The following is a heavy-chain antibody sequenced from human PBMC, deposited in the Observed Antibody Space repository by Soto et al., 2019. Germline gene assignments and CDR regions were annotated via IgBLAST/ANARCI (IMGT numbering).Heavy chain of an antibody. J-gene: IGHJ1*01. D-gene: IGHD7-27*01. CDR2: INHSGST. V-gene: IGHV4-34*01. CDR1: GWSFSGYY. Sequence: SETLSLTCAFYGWSFSGYYWTLIRQPPGTGLEWIGEINHSGSTNYNPSLKSRVTISVDTSKNQFSLKLSSVTAADTAVYYCARGWGGYFQHWGQGTLVTVSS. CDR3: ARGWGGYFQH.